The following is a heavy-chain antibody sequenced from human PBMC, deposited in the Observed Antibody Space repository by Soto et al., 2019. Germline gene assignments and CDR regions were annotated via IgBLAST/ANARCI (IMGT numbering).Heavy chain of an antibody. CDR3: ARDPRRVVVVVAAPYGMDV. CDR2: IIPIFGTA. J-gene: IGHJ6*02. V-gene: IGHV1-69*01. D-gene: IGHD2-15*01. Sequence: QVQLVQSWAEVKKPGSSVKVSCKASGGTFSSYAISWVRQAPGQGLEWMGGIIPIFGTANYAQKFQGRVTITADESTSTAYMELSSLRSEDTAVYYCARDPRRVVVVVAAPYGMDVWGQGTTVTVSS. CDR1: GGTFSSYA.